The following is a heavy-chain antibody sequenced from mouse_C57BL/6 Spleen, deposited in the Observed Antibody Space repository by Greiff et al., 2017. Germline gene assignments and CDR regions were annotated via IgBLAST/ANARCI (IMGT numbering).Heavy chain of an antibody. CDR3: ARQAYYGYYVAWFAY. V-gene: IGHV5-6*02. CDR2: ISSGGSYT. Sequence: EVTLVESGGDLVKPGGSLKLSCAASGFTFSSYGMSWVRQTPDKRLEWVATISSGGSYTYYPDRVKGRFTISRDNAKTTLYLQMSSLKSEDTAMYYCARQAYYGYYVAWFAYWGQGTLVTVSA. CDR1: GFTFSSYG. D-gene: IGHD2-3*01. J-gene: IGHJ3*01.